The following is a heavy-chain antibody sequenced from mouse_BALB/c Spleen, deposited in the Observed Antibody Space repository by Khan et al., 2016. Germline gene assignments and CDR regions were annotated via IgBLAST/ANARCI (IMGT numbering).Heavy chain of an antibody. CDR1: GFNIKDYY. CDR3: NANYYGNYIYFDY. V-gene: IGHV14-4*02. D-gene: IGHD2-1*01. CDR2: IDPENGAT. Sequence: VQLQQSGAELVRSGASVRLSCTASGFNIKDYYIHWVKQRPEQGLEWIGWIDPENGATEYAPKFQGKATMTADTSSNTAYLQLSRLTSANTAVYYCNANYYGNYIYFDYWGQGTTLTVSS. J-gene: IGHJ2*01.